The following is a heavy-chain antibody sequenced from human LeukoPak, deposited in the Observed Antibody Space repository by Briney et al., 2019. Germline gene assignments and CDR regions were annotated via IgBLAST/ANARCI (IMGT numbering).Heavy chain of an antibody. J-gene: IGHJ5*02. CDR3: ARLDVNWFDP. CDR1: GGSISSSSYY. Sequence: SETLSLTCTDSGGSISSSSYYWGWIRQPPGKGLEWIGNIYYSGSTYYNPSLKSRVTISVDTSKNQFSLKLSSVTAADTAVYYCARLDVNWFDPWGQGTLVTVSS. D-gene: IGHD1-1*01. CDR2: IYYSGST. V-gene: IGHV4-39*01.